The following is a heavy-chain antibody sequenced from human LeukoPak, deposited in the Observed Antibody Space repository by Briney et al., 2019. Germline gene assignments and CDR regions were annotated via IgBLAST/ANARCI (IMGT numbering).Heavy chain of an antibody. V-gene: IGHV3-21*05. Sequence: GGSLRLSCAASGFTFSSYEMNWVRQAPGKGLEWVSYISSRSSYIYYADSVKGRFTISRDNAKNSLYLQMNSLRAEDTAVYYCARDTITMVRGVPTHFDYWGQGTLVTVSS. D-gene: IGHD3-10*01. CDR3: ARDTITMVRGVPTHFDY. CDR2: ISSRSSYI. J-gene: IGHJ4*02. CDR1: GFTFSSYE.